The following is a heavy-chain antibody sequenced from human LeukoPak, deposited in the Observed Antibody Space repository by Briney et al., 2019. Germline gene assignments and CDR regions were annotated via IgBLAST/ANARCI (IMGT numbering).Heavy chain of an antibody. Sequence: GGSLRLSCAASGFTFSSYAMSWVRQAPGKGLEWVSAISGSGGSTYYADSVKGRFTISRDNSKNTLYLQMNSLRAEDTAVYYCAEDRSGAIGLLWFGEPPPYWGQGTLVTVSS. CDR1: GFTFSSYA. V-gene: IGHV3-23*01. D-gene: IGHD3-10*01. CDR3: AEDRSGAIGLLWFGEPPPY. CDR2: ISGSGGST. J-gene: IGHJ4*02.